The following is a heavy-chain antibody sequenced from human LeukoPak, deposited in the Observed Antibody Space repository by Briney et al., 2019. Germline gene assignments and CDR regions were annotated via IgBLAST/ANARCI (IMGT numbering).Heavy chain of an antibody. D-gene: IGHD6-6*01. V-gene: IGHV1-8*03. Sequence: ASVKVSCKASGYTFTSYDINWVRQATGQGLEWMGWMNPNRGNTGYAQKFQGRVTITADESTSTAYMELSSLRSEDTAVYYCARDSDSSSSAFDYWGQGTLVTVSS. CDR2: MNPNRGNT. CDR3: ARDSDSSSSAFDY. CDR1: GYTFTSYD. J-gene: IGHJ4*02.